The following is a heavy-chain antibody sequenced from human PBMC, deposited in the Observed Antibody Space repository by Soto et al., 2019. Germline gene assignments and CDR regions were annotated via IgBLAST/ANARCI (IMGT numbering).Heavy chain of an antibody. D-gene: IGHD6-19*01. CDR3: ARHLGYSSGRYQVYFDY. J-gene: IGHJ4*02. CDR2: IYYSGST. Sequence: PSETLSLTCTVSGGSMNSHYWSWIRQPPGKGLEWIGYIYYSGSTNHNPSLTSRVTISLDTSKNQVSLRLKSVTAADTAVYYCARHLGYSSGRYQVYFDYWGQGTLVTVS. V-gene: IGHV4-59*08. CDR1: GGSMNSHY.